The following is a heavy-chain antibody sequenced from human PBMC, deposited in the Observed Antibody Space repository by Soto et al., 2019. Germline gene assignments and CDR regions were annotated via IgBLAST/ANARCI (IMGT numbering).Heavy chain of an antibody. CDR2: INPSGGST. Sequence: ASVKVSCKASGYTFTSYYMHWVRQAPGQGLEWMGIINPSGGSTSYAQKFQGRVTMTRDTSTSTVYMELSSLRSEDTAVYYCARASIAARVTFGGAFDIWGQGTMVTVSS. CDR3: ARASIAARVTFGGAFDI. CDR1: GYTFTSYY. D-gene: IGHD6-6*01. J-gene: IGHJ3*02. V-gene: IGHV1-46*01.